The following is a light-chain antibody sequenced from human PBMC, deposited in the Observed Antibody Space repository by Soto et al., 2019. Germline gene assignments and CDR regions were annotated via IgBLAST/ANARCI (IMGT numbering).Light chain of an antibody. CDR3: CSYADTYVE. CDR1: SGDIGSYNR. Sequence: QSALTQPASVSGSPGQSITISCTGTSGDIGSYNRVSWYQQHPGKAPKLMIYDVDKRPSGVPDRFSGSKSGNTASLTISGLQAEDEADYYCCSYADTYVELGGGTKVTVL. V-gene: IGLV2-11*01. J-gene: IGLJ2*01. CDR2: DVD.